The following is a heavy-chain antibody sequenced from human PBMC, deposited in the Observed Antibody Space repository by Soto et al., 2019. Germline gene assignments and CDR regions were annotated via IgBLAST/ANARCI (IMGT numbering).Heavy chain of an antibody. D-gene: IGHD2-2*01. V-gene: IGHV4-38-2*01. CDR1: GYLISTGYS. Sequence: SETLSLTCAVSGYLISTGYSWVWIRQPPGKGLEWLGNIYHSGNTYYNPSLKSRITISIDTAKNQLSLKLASVTATDTAMYYCGRVYCSTTSCFLNGVDIWGQGTTVTVSS. CDR2: IYHSGNT. J-gene: IGHJ6*02. CDR3: GRVYCSTTSCFLNGVDI.